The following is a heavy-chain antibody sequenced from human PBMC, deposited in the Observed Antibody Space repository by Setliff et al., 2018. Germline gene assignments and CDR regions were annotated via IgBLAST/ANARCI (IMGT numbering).Heavy chain of an antibody. D-gene: IGHD2-15*01. CDR1: GFTFEISG. CDR2: LNNDGTTI. V-gene: IGHV3-48*04. Sequence: PGGSLRLSCGTSGFTFEISGMSWVRQAPGKGLEWISYLNNDGTTIYYADSVRGRFTISRDNARDSLYLQMNSLRAEDTAVYYCVRDTTRGWMLKNWGQGTLVTVSS. CDR3: VRDTTRGWMLKN. J-gene: IGHJ4*02.